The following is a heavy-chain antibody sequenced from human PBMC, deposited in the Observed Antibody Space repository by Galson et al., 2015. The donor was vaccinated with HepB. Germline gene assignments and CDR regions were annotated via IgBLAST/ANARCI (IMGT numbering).Heavy chain of an antibody. V-gene: IGHV4-30-4*01. CDR1: GDSISSGNYY. Sequence: QVQLQESGPGLVQPSPTLSHTSAVSGDSISSGNYYWSWVRQHPGKGLEWIGYIHPSASTSYSASLKSQLLLSVDTSRNQFSLRLTSVTVADTALYFCARVTSYLLFDSWGQGTLVTVSS. CDR3: ARVTSYLLFDS. D-gene: IGHD2-21*01. J-gene: IGHJ4*02. CDR2: IHPSAST.